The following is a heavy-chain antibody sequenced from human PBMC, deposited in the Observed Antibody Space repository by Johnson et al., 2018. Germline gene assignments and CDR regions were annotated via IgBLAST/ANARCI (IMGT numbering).Heavy chain of an antibody. CDR2: ISSSSSYI. CDR3: ARSQSAYYGDYVGAEYFQH. V-gene: IGHV3-21*01. D-gene: IGHD4-17*01. CDR1: GFTFSSYS. J-gene: IGHJ1*01. Sequence: VQLVESGGGLVKPGGSLRLSCAASGFTFSSYSMNWVRQAPGKGLEWVSSISSSSSYIYNADSMKGRFTISRDNAKNSLHLQMNSRGAEDTAGYYCARSQSAYYGDYVGAEYFQHWGQGTLVTVSS.